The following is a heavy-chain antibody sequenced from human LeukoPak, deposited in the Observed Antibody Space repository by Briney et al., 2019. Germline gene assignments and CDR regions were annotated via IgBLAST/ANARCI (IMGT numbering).Heavy chain of an antibody. CDR1: GFTFSSYA. V-gene: IGHV3-30*14. Sequence: QPGGSLRLSCAASGFTFSSYAMHWVRQAPGKGLEWVAVISYDGSNKYYADSVKGRFTISRDNSKNTLYLQMNSLRAEDTAVYYCARDTACSGGSCYRPFDYWGQGTLVTVSS. D-gene: IGHD2-15*01. J-gene: IGHJ4*02. CDR2: ISYDGSNK. CDR3: ARDTACSGGSCYRPFDY.